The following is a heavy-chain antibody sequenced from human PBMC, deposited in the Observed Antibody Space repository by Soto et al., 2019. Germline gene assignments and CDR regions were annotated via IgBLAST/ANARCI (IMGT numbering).Heavy chain of an antibody. Sequence: PGGSLRLSCAASGFTFSSYAMSWVRQAPGKGLEWVSAISGSGGSTYYADSVKGRFTIFRDNSKNTLYLQMNSLRAEDTAVYYCVRGSKDSYPGSRIFDFWGRGTLVTVSS. J-gene: IGHJ4*02. CDR2: ISGSGGST. V-gene: IGHV3-23*01. D-gene: IGHD3-10*01. CDR1: GFTFSSYA. CDR3: VRGSKDSYPGSRIFDF.